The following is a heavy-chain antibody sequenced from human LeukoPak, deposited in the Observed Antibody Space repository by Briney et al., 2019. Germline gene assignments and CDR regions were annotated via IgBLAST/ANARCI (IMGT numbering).Heavy chain of an antibody. D-gene: IGHD6-19*01. Sequence: PSGTLSLTCAVYGGSFSGYYWSWIRQPPGKGLEWIGEINHSGSTNYNPSLKSRVTISVDTSKNQFSLKLSSVTAADTAVYYCARGGWLIDYWGQGTLVTVSS. V-gene: IGHV4-34*01. CDR1: GGSFSGYY. J-gene: IGHJ4*02. CDR3: ARGGWLIDY. CDR2: INHSGST.